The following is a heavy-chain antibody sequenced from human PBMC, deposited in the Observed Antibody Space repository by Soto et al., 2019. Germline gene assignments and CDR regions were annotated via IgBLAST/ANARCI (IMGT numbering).Heavy chain of an antibody. CDR1: GFTFSSHA. V-gene: IGHV3-23*01. J-gene: IGHJ4*02. D-gene: IGHD6-19*01. CDR2: ITGSGDST. CDR3: AKDLQFSGWLSAQTFDY. Sequence: GGSLRLSCAVSGFTFSSHAMSCVRQAPGKGLECVSSITGSGDSTYYADSVKGRFTISRDKSKSTLYLQMNSLRAEDTAVYYWAKDLQFSGWLSAQTFDYWGQGTQVTVSS.